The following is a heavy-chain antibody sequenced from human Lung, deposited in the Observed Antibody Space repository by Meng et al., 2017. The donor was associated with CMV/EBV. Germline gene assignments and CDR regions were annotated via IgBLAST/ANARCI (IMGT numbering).Heavy chain of an antibody. D-gene: IGHD6-13*01. J-gene: IGHJ4*02. CDR3: AKAFSASWYREYYDY. CDR1: EFTFRSHA. V-gene: IGHV3-23*01. CDR2: ITGSGGST. Sequence: SCAASEFTFRSHAMSWVRQAPGRGLAWVSAITGSGGSTYYADSVKGRFTVSRDNSKNTLYLQMNSLRAEDAAVYYCAKAFSASWYREYYDYWGQGTLVTVSS.